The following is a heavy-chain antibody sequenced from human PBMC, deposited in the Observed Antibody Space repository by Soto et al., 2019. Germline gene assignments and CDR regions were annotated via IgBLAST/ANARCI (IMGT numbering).Heavy chain of an antibody. CDR2: ISSSSSTI. CDR1: GFTFSSYS. CDR3: ARFSTSCLWALDY. V-gene: IGHV3-48*01. D-gene: IGHD2-2*01. J-gene: IGHJ4*02. Sequence: EVQLVESGGGLVQPGGSLRLSCAASGFTFSSYSMNWVRQAPGKGLEWVSYISSSSSTIYYADSVKGRFTISRDNAKNSLYLQMNSLRADVTAVYYCARFSTSCLWALDYWGQGALVTVSS.